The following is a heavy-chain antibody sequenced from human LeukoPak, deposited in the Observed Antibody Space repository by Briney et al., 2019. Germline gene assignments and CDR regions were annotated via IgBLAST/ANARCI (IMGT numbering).Heavy chain of an antibody. J-gene: IGHJ4*02. D-gene: IGHD3-9*01. CDR3: TSARYGIYFDY. V-gene: IGHV3-49*04. CDR1: GFTFGDYA. CDR2: IRSKAYGGTT. Sequence: GRSLGLSCTASGFTFGDYAMSWVRQAPGKGLEWVGFIRSKAYGGTTEYAAPVKGRFTISRDDSKSIAYLQMNSLKTEDTAVYYCTSARYGIYFDYWGQGTLVTVSS.